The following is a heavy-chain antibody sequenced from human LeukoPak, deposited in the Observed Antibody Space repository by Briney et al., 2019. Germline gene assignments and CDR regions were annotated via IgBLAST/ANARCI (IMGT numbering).Heavy chain of an antibody. J-gene: IGHJ4*02. V-gene: IGHV4-34*01. CDR3: ARGTRSSSWQLLFDY. CDR2: INHSGST. D-gene: IGHD6-13*01. Sequence: SETLSLTCAVYGGSFSGYYWSWIRQPPGKGLEWIGEINHSGSTNYNPSLKSRVTISVDTSKNQFSLKLSSVTAADTAVYYCARGTRSSSWQLLFDYWGQGTLVTVSS. CDR1: GGSFSGYY.